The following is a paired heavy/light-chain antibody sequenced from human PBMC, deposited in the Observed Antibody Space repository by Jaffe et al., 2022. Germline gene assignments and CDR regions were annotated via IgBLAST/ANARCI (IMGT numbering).Heavy chain of an antibody. Sequence: QVQLQESGPGLVKPSQTLSLTCTVSGGSISSGSYYWSWIRQPAGKGLEWIGRIYTSGSTNYNPSLKSRVTISVDTSKNQFSLKLSSVTAADTAVYYCARDFHMITFGGVMRPIDDAFDIWGQGTMVTVSS. CDR1: GGSISSGSYY. CDR3: ARDFHMITFGGVMRPIDDAFDI. D-gene: IGHD3-16*01. CDR2: IYTSGST. V-gene: IGHV4-61*02. J-gene: IGHJ3*02.
Light chain of an antibody. CDR1: QGISSY. V-gene: IGKV1D-8*02. Sequence: AIWMTQSPSLLSASTGDRVTISCRMSQGISSYLAWYQQKPGKAPELLIYAASTLQSGVPSRFSGSGSGTDFTLTISCLQSEDFATYYCQQYYSFPPTFGQGTKLEIK. J-gene: IGKJ2*01. CDR2: AAS. CDR3: QQYYSFPPT.